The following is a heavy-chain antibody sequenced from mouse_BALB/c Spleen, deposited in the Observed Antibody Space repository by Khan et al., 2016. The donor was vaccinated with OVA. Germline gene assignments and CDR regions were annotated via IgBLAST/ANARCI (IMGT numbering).Heavy chain of an antibody. CDR1: GYTFTNYG. Sequence: QIQLVQSGPDLKKPGETVKISCKASGYTFTNYGINWVKQAPGKDLQWMGWIYTYTGAPTYADDFKGRFAFSLDTSARPDYLQINNLKNEDTATYFCAMGGRSAMDYWGQGTSVTISS. D-gene: IGHD3-3*01. CDR3: AMGGRSAMDY. V-gene: IGHV9-3-1*01. CDR2: IYTYTGAP. J-gene: IGHJ4*01.